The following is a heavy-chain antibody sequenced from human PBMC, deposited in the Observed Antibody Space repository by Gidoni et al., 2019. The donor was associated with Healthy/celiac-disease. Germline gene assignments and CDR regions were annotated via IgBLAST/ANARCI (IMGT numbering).Heavy chain of an antibody. CDR3: AKDRNLGDSSSVYYFDY. Sequence: EVQLVESGGGLVQTGRSLRLSCAAYGFTFDDYAMPWVREAPGKGLAWVSGISLNSGSIGYADSVKGRFTISRDNAKNSLYLQMNSLRAEDTALYYCAKDRNLGDSSSVYYFDYWGQGTLVTVSS. J-gene: IGHJ4*02. V-gene: IGHV3-9*01. D-gene: IGHD6-6*01. CDR1: GFTFDDYA. CDR2: ISLNSGSI.